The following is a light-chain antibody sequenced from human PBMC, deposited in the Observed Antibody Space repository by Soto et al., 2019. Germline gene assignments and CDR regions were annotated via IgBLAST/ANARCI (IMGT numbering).Light chain of an antibody. CDR3: CSYTRTNAWV. CDR1: ISDVGLYNF. V-gene: IGLV2-14*01. CDR2: EVT. J-gene: IGLJ3*02. Sequence: QSALTQPASVSGSPGQSITISCTGPISDVGLYNFVSWYQQHPGKVPKLLIYEVTKRPSGVSYRFSGSKSGNTASLTISGLQADAEADYYCCSYTRTNAWVFGGGTKLTVL.